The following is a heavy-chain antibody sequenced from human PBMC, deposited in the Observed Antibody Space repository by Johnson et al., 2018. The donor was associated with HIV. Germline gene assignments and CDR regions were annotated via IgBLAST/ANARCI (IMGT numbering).Heavy chain of an antibody. Sequence: QVQLVESGGDLVKPGGSLRLSCAASGFIFSDYYMTWIRQAPGKGLERISYLTSSGRTIYSSDSVKGRFTMSRDNAKKSLYLQMNSLSAEDTAVYYCAREEGTDILTRGDAFDIWGQGTMVTVSS. CDR1: GFIFSDYY. CDR2: LTSSGRTI. CDR3: AREEGTDILTRGDAFDI. J-gene: IGHJ3*02. V-gene: IGHV3-11*04. D-gene: IGHD3-9*01.